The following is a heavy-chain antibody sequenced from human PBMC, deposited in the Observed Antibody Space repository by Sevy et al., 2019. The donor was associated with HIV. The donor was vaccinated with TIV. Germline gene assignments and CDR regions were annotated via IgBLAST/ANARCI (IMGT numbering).Heavy chain of an antibody. CDR3: ARDPRVSYFDNTGGGEV. D-gene: IGHD3-22*01. CDR1: GFTFNSHA. J-gene: IGHJ4*02. CDR2: ISGSGDSK. V-gene: IGHV3-23*01. Sequence: GGSLRLSCEASGFTFNSHAMTWVRQAPGKGLEWVSAISGSGDSKYYAGSVKGRVTISRDNSKNIMYLQMTSLGADDTAVYFCARDPRVSYFDNTGGGEVWGQGTLVTVSS.